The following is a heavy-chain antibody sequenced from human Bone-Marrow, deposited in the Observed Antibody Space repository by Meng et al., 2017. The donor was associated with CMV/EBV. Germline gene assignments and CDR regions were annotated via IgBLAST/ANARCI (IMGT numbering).Heavy chain of an antibody. D-gene: IGHD1-26*01. V-gene: IGHV3-30*18. CDR2: ISYDGSNK. Sequence: FATSWFTFHYSGVARVRQAPGKGQEWVAVISYDGSNKYYADSVKDRFTISRDNSKNTLYLQMNSLRAEDTAVYYCAKEAPLRTVGDYWGQGTLVTVS. CDR3: AKEAPLRTVGDY. J-gene: IGHJ4*02. CDR1: WFTFHYSG.